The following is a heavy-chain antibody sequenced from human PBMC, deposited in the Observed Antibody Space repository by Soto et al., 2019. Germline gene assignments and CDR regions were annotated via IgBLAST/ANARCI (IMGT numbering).Heavy chain of an antibody. V-gene: IGHV1-3*01. CDR2: INPRNGNT. D-gene: IGHD3-10*01. CDR3: ARVVRNCYVSGDTCFEA. J-gene: IGHJ5*02. CDR1: GYIFANYA. Sequence: ASVKVSCKASGYIFANYAMQRVRKAPGQVLEGMGYINPRNGNTKYSQKFQGRLTISRDTSANTVYIDLSRLTSKDTAIYYCARVVRNCYVSGDTCFEAWGQGTMVTVSS.